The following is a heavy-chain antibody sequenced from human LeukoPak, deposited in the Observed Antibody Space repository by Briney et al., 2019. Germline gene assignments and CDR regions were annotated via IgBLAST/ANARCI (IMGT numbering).Heavy chain of an antibody. V-gene: IGHV1-18*01. CDR3: ARENYYDSSGYQRWFDP. D-gene: IGHD3-22*01. J-gene: IGHJ5*02. CDR1: GYTFTSYG. CDR2: ISAYNGNT. Sequence: ASVKVSCKASGYTFTSYGISWVRQAPGQGLEWMGWISAYNGNTNYAQKLQGRVTMTTDTSTSTAYMELRSLRSDDAAVYCCARENYYDSSGYQRWFDPWGQGTLVTVSS.